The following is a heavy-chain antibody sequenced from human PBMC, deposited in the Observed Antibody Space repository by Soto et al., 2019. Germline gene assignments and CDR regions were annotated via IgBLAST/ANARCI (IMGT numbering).Heavy chain of an antibody. CDR3: AKDSWYFDL. V-gene: IGHV3-74*01. CDR1: GFIFTDFW. Sequence: GGSLRLSCGASGFIFTDFWMRWVRQVPGKGLVWVSRIDTSGSSTSYADSVKGRFTISRDNAKNTVSLQMNSLRAEDTGVYYCAKDSWYFDLWSQGSLVNVSS. J-gene: IGHJ4*02. CDR2: IDTSGSST. D-gene: IGHD6-13*01.